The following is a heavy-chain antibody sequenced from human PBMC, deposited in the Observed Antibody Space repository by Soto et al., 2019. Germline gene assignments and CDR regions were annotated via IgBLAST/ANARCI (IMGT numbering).Heavy chain of an antibody. CDR2: IYYSGST. CDR3: ARGVGVPAAIDY. CDR1: GGSISSYY. J-gene: IGHJ4*02. D-gene: IGHD2-2*01. V-gene: IGHV4-59*01. Sequence: PSETLSLTCTVSGGSISSYYWSWIRQPPGKGLEWIGYIYYSGSTNYNPSLKSRVTISVDTSKNQFSLKLSSVTAADTAVYYCARGVGVPAAIDYWGQGTLVTVSS.